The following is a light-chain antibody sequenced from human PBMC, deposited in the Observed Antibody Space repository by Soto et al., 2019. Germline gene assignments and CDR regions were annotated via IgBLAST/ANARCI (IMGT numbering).Light chain of an antibody. J-gene: IGKJ2*03. CDR3: QDYNSYPYS. CDR1: QNIDRW. Sequence: DIHMTQSPSTLSASVGDRVVITCRASQNIDRWLAWYQQKPRKAPQLLIYRAFFPENVLPTRVSRSGSGTEFTLTITSLQPDDFETYFCQDYNSYPYSFGQGTKPQI. V-gene: IGKV1-5*03. CDR2: RAF.